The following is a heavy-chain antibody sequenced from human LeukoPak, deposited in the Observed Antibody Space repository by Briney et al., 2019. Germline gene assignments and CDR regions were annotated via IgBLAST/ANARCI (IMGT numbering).Heavy chain of an antibody. J-gene: IGHJ5*02. CDR1: GGSISSTGYY. V-gene: IGHV4-39*07. D-gene: IGHD3-3*01. CDR2: IYHSGNT. CDR3: TKFLDGGEWFDP. Sequence: SETLSLTCTVSGGSISSTGYYWGWIRQPPGKGLEWIGSIYHSGNTYNNPSLKSRVTISVDRSKNQFSLNLSSVTAADTAVYYCTKFLDGGEWFDPWGQGTLVTVSS.